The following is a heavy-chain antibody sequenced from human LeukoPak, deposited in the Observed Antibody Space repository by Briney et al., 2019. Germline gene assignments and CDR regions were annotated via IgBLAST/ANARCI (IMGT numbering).Heavy chain of an antibody. CDR3: ARAREAPANVFPDH. J-gene: IGHJ4*02. CDR2: INQDVSEK. Sequence: GGSLRLSCAASGFTFSRYWMTWVRQSPGKGLEWVANINQDVSEKYYGDSVTGRFTISRDNAENSLFLQMNSLRADDTGVYYCARAREAPANVFPDHWGQVVVVTVPS. V-gene: IGHV3-7*01. CDR1: GFTFSRYW. D-gene: IGHD2-15*01.